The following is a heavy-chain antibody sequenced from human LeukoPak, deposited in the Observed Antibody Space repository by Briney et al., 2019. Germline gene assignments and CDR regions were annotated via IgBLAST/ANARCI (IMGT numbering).Heavy chain of an antibody. CDR2: ISPTSAYI. CDR3: ARTIYYYESTSYFSDAFDV. Sequence: PGGSLRLSCAATGFTLSGHSMNWVRQASGKGLDWVSSISPTSAYIYYQDSVKGRFTISRDDAKNSLYLEMDSLRAEDTAVYYCARTIYYYESTSYFSDAFDVWGQGTMVTVSS. CDR1: GFTLSGHS. V-gene: IGHV3-21*01. D-gene: IGHD3-22*01. J-gene: IGHJ3*01.